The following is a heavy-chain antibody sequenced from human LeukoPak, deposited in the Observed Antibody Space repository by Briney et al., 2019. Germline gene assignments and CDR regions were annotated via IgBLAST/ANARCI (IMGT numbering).Heavy chain of an antibody. J-gene: IGHJ4*02. CDR1: GFTVSSKH. CDR2: IYSGGST. D-gene: IGHD4-17*01. V-gene: IGHV3-66*01. Sequence: GGSLRLSCAASGFTVSSKHMIWVRQAPGKGLEWVSLIYSGGSTYFADSVKGRSTISRDNSKNTLYLQMNSLRAEDAAVYYCARSEGDYVLFAYWGQGTLVTVSS. CDR3: ARSEGDYVLFAY.